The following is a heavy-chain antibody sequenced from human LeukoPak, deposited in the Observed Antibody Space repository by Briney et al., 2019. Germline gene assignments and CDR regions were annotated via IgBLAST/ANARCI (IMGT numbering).Heavy chain of an antibody. D-gene: IGHD2-15*01. Sequence: PGGSLRLSCAASGFTFNTYTMNWVRQAPGKGQEWVSYISGSSGIIDYADSVKGRFTISRDNAKNSLYLQMNSLRAEDTAVYYCARALTRYCSGGSCYLIGHWGQGTLVTVSS. CDR2: ISGSSGII. J-gene: IGHJ1*01. V-gene: IGHV3-48*04. CDR3: ARALTRYCSGGSCYLIGH. CDR1: GFTFNTYT.